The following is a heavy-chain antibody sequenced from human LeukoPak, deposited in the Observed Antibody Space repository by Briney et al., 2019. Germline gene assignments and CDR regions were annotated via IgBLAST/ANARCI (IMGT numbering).Heavy chain of an antibody. CDR2: LYSGGTT. J-gene: IGHJ3*02. CDR1: DLTVSNSY. CDR3: AREMPGSSGAYDI. D-gene: IGHD6-6*01. V-gene: IGHV3-53*05. Sequence: GGSLRLSCAASDLTVSNSYMSWFRRAPGMGLEWVSVLYSGGTTYYADSVRGRFTISSDISKNTLILQMNSLRAEDSAVYYCAREMPGSSGAYDIWGQGTMVTVSS.